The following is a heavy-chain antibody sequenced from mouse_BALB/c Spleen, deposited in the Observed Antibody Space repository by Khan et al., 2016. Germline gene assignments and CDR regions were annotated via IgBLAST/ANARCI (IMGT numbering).Heavy chain of an antibody. D-gene: IGHD2-1*01. V-gene: IGHV10-1*02. CDR2: IRSKSNNYAT. Sequence: EVKLEESGGGLVQPKGSLKLSCAASGFTFNTYAMNWVRQAPGKGLEWVARIRSKSNNYATYYADSVKDRFTISRDDSQSMLYLQMNNLKTEDTAMYYYVRQRGNYEAWFAYWGQGTLVTVSA. CDR1: GFTFNTYA. J-gene: IGHJ3*01. CDR3: VRQRGNYEAWFAY.